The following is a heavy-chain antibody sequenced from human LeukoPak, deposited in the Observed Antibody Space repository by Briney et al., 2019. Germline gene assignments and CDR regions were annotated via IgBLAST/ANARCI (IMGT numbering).Heavy chain of an antibody. D-gene: IGHD2-21*02. CDR3: AKDRDGALIIDY. V-gene: IGHV3-23*01. Sequence: GGSLRLSCAGSGFTFSSYAMNWVRQAPGKGLEWVSGISASGGSTYYADSVKGRFTISRDNSKNTLYLQMNSLRAEDTAVYYCAKDRDGALIIDYWGQGTLVTVSS. J-gene: IGHJ4*02. CDR1: GFTFSSYA. CDR2: ISASGGST.